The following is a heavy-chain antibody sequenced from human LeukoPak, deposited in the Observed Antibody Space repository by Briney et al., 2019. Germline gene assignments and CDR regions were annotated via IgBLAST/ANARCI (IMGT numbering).Heavy chain of an antibody. D-gene: IGHD3-10*01. J-gene: IGHJ4*02. CDR2: IYYSGST. CDR1: GASISSGSYY. CDR3: IRENPQQGSEDY. V-gene: IGHV4-39*07. Sequence: SETLSLTCTVSGASISSGSYYWGWIRQPPGKGLEWIGTIYYSGSTYYNPSLKSRLTISVNTSRNQFSLRLSSVTAADTAVYYCIRENPQQGSEDYWGQGTLVTVSS.